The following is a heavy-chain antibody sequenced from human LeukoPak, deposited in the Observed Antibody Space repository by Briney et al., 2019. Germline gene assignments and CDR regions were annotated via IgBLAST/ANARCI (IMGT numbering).Heavy chain of an antibody. J-gene: IGHJ5*02. CDR2: INPNSGDT. CDR3: ARPTVATIDWFDP. Sequence: ASVKVSCKASGYTFTGFYMHWVRQAPGQGLEWMGWINPNSGDTNYAQKFQGRDTMTRDTSISTAYMELSRLRSDDTAVYYCARPTVATIDWFDPWGQGTLVTVSS. D-gene: IGHD6-19*01. CDR1: GYTFTGFY. V-gene: IGHV1-2*02.